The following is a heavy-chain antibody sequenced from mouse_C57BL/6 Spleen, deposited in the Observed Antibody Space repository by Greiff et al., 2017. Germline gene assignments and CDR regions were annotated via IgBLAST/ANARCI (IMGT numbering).Heavy chain of an antibody. CDR3: AREGITTVVADY. CDR1: GYTFTSYW. J-gene: IGHJ2*01. CDR2: IYPGSGST. D-gene: IGHD1-1*01. V-gene: IGHV1-55*01. Sequence: QVQLKQPGAELVKPGASVKMSCKASGYTFTSYWITWVKQRPGQGLEWIGDIYPGSGSTNYNEKFKSKATLTVDTSSSTAYMQLSSLTSKDSAVYYCAREGITTVVADYWGQGTTLTVSS.